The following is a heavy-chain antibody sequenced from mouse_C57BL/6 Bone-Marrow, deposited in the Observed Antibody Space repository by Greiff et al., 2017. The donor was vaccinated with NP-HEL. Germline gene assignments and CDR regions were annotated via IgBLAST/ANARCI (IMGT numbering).Heavy chain of an antibody. J-gene: IGHJ1*03. CDR1: GYTFTSYW. CDR2: IYPGSGST. V-gene: IGHV1-55*01. Sequence: QVQLQQPGAELVKPGASVKMSCKASGYTFTSYWITWVKQRPGQGLEWIGDIYPGSGSTNYNEKFKSKATLTVDTSSSTAYMQLSSLTSEDSAVYYCARGRERYWYFDVWGTGTTVTVSS. CDR3: ARGRERYWYFDV.